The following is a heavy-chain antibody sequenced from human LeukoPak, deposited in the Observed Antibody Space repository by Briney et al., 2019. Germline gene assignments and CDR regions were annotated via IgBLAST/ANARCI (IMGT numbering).Heavy chain of an antibody. CDR2: IYYSGST. CDR1: GGSISSSSYY. CDR3: ARDIRVLPWGWFDP. V-gene: IGHV4-39*07. Sequence: PSETLSLTCTVSGGSISSSSYYWGWIRQPPGKGLEWIGSIYYSGSTYYNPSLKSRVTISVDTSKNQFSLKLSSVTAADTAVYYCARDIRVLPWGWFDPWGQGTLVTVSS. J-gene: IGHJ5*02. D-gene: IGHD3-10*01.